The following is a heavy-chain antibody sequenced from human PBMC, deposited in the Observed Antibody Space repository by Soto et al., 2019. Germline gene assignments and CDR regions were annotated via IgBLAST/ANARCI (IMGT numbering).Heavy chain of an antibody. Sequence: SETLSLTCAVSGGSISSAGYYWSWFRQHPVRGLEWIGYIYYTGTTYYNPSLKGRITISVDTSKNQFSLKLISVTAADAAMYYCARDYDSSGSTNDAFDIWGQGTMVT. V-gene: IGHV4-31*11. J-gene: IGHJ3*02. CDR3: ARDYDSSGSTNDAFDI. CDR1: GGSISSAGYY. CDR2: IYYTGTT. D-gene: IGHD3-22*01.